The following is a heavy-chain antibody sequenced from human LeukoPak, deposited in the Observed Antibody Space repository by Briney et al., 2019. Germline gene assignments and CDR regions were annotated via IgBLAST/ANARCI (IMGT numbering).Heavy chain of an antibody. V-gene: IGHV1-18*01. J-gene: IGHJ3*02. CDR2: ISAYNGNT. D-gene: IGHD3-9*01. Sequence: GASVKVSCKASGYTFTSYGISWVRQAPGQGLEWMGWISAYNGNTNYAQKLQGRVTMTTDTSTSTAYMELRSLRSDDTAVYYCARDRFDWFRGTEAFDIWGQGTMVTVSS. CDR3: ARDRFDWFRGTEAFDI. CDR1: GYTFTSYG.